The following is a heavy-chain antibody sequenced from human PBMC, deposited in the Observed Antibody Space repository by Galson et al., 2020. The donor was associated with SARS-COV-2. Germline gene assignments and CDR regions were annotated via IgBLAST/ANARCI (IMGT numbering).Heavy chain of an antibody. CDR1: GSTFNTYV. CDR2: IGVSGRT. D-gene: IGHD6-13*01. J-gene: IGHJ6*02. CDR3: AKDLGAIAEAGWNYFYIMDV. Sequence: GGSLRLSCAASGSTFNTYVMTWVRQAPGKGLEWVSTIGVSGRTYYSDSVKGRFTISRDTSKNTLYLQMSSLKVDDTAVYYCAKDLGAIAEAGWNYFYIMDVWGQGTTVTVSS. V-gene: IGHV3-23*01.